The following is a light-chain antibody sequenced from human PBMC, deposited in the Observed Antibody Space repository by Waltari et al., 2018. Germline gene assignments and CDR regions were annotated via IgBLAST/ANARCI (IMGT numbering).Light chain of an antibody. V-gene: IGKV1-5*03. J-gene: IGKJ2*01. Sequence: DIQMTQSPSTLSVSVGDRVTITCRASQNIITWLAWYQQKPGKPPRLLVHTASILETGVPSRFSVIGSRTTFTLTINSLQPDDLATYYCQQYDDFPSTFGQGTKLEIK. CDR2: TAS. CDR3: QQYDDFPST. CDR1: QNIITW.